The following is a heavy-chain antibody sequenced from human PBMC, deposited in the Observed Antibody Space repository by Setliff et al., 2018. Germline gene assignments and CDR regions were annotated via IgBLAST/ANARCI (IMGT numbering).Heavy chain of an antibody. D-gene: IGHD6-13*01. CDR3: ARPALYSSSTYYYYYYMDV. V-gene: IGHV1-8*02. CDR1: GYTFTSYD. Sequence: ASVKVSCKASGYTFTSYDINWVRQATGQGLEWMGWMNPNSGNTGYAQKCQGRVTMTRNTSISTAYMALSSLRSEDTAVYYCARPALYSSSTYYYYYYMDVWGKGTTVTVSS. J-gene: IGHJ6*03. CDR2: MNPNSGNT.